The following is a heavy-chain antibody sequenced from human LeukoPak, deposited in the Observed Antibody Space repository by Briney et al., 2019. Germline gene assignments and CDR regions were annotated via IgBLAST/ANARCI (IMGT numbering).Heavy chain of an antibody. D-gene: IGHD6-6*01. CDR3: ERETRLVSRYFDC. J-gene: IGHJ4*02. V-gene: IGHV4-34*01. CDR2: INHSGSA. Sequence: SETLSLTCAVYGGSFSGYYWSWIRQPPGKGLEWIGEINHSGSANYNPSLKSRVTISVDTSKNQFSLKLSSVTAADTAVYYCERETRLVSRYFDCWGQGTLVTVSS. CDR1: GGSFSGYY.